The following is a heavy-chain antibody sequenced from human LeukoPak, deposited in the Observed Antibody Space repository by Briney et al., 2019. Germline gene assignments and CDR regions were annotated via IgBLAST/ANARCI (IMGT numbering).Heavy chain of an antibody. CDR1: GGSFSGYY. Sequence: SETLSLTYAVYGGSFSGYYWSWIRQPPGKGLEWIGEINHSGSTNYNPSLKSRVTISVDTSKNQFSLKLSSVTAADTAVYYCARPHYYDSSGYPLWGQGTLVTVSS. D-gene: IGHD3-22*01. CDR3: ARPHYYDSSGYPL. CDR2: INHSGST. V-gene: IGHV4-34*01. J-gene: IGHJ4*02.